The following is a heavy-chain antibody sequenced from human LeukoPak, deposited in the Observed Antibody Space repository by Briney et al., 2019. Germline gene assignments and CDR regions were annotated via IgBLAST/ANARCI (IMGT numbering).Heavy chain of an antibody. D-gene: IGHD3-10*01. CDR1: GGSISRYY. CDR2: IYYTGST. CDR3: ARDPILLWFGELLSTLDY. Sequence: SETLSLTCTVSGGSISRYYWSWIRQPPGKGLEWIGYIYYTGSTNYNPSLKSRVTISVDKSKNQSSLKLSSVTAADTAVYYCARDPILLWFGELLSTLDYWGQGTLVTVSS. J-gene: IGHJ4*02. V-gene: IGHV4-59*12.